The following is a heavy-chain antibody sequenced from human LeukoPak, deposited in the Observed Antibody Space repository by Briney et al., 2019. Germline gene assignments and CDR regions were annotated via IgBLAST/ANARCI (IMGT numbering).Heavy chain of an antibody. CDR1: GFTFSSYA. J-gene: IGHJ6*03. Sequence: GGSLRLSCAASGFTFSSYAMSWVRQAPGKGLEWVSAISGSGGSTYYADSVKGRFTISRDNSKNTLYLQMNSLRDEDTAVYYCAKVLTPQCYYYYLDVWGKGTTVTVSS. CDR2: ISGSGGST. V-gene: IGHV3-23*01. CDR3: AKVLTPQCYYYYLDV.